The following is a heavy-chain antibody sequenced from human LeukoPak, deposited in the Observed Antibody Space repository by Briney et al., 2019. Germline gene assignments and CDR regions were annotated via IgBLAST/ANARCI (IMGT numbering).Heavy chain of an antibody. V-gene: IGHV3-23*01. CDR3: AKEETYYDSSGPHPYFDY. CDR1: GFTFSSYA. CDR2: ISGSGGST. J-gene: IGHJ4*02. D-gene: IGHD3-22*01. Sequence: PGGSLRLSCAASGFTFSSYAMSWVRQAPGKGLEWVSAISGSGGSTYYADSVKGRFTISRDNSKNTLYLQMNSLRAEDTAVYYCAKEETYYDSSGPHPYFDYWGQGTLVTVSS.